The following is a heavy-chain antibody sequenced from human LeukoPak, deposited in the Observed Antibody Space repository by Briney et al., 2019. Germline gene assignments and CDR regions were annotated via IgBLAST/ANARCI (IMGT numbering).Heavy chain of an antibody. CDR2: IKQDGSEK. J-gene: IGHJ4*02. V-gene: IGHV3-7*01. Sequence: GGSLRLSCAASGFTFSSYWMSWVRQAPGKGLEGVANIKQDGSEKYYVDSVKGRFTISRDNAKNSLYLQMNSLRAEDTAVYYCARGLRRDYVNYWGQGTLVTVSS. CDR3: ARGLRRDYVNY. CDR1: GFTFSSYW. D-gene: IGHD4-17*01.